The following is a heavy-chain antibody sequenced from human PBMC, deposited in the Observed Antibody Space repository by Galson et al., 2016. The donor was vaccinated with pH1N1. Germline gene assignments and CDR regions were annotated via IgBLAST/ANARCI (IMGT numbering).Heavy chain of an antibody. Sequence: SLRLSCAASGITFGSYAMTWVRQAPGKGLEWVSFISFTGGSTYYADSVKGRFTISRDNSKKTLYLQMNSLRVEDTAVYYCAKDQHRSSSWWGYFENWGQGTLVTVSS. CDR1: GITFGSYA. V-gene: IGHV3-23*01. CDR3: AKDQHRSSSWWGYFEN. J-gene: IGHJ4*02. CDR2: ISFTGGST. D-gene: IGHD6-13*01.